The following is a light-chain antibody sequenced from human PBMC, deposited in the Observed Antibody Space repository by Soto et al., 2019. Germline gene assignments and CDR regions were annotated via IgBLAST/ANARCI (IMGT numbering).Light chain of an antibody. CDR1: SSDVGGYNY. J-gene: IGLJ2*01. CDR2: DVN. Sequence: QSALTQPASVSGSPGQSITISCTGTSSDVGGYNYVSWYQQHPGKAPKLMIYDVNNRPSGVSNRFSGSKSGNTASLTISGLQAEDEAEYYCSSYTGSSTAVVFGGGTKLTVL. CDR3: SSYTGSSTAVV. V-gene: IGLV2-14*01.